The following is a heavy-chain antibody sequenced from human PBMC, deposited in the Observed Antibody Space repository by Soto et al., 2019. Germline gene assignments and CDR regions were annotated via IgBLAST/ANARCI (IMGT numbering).Heavy chain of an antibody. Sequence: QVQLVESGGGLVKPGGSLRLSCAASGFTFSDYYMSWIRQAPGKGLEWVSYISSSSSYTNYADSVKGRFTISRDNAKNSLYLQMNSLRAEDTAVYYCARESYQPRSYYYGMDVWGQGTTVTVSS. CDR1: GFTFSDYY. CDR2: ISSSSSYT. J-gene: IGHJ6*02. CDR3: ARESYQPRSYYYGMDV. V-gene: IGHV3-11*05. D-gene: IGHD3-10*01.